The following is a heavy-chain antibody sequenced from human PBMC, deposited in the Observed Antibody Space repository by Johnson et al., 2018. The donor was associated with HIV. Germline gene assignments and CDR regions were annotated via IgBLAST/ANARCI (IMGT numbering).Heavy chain of an antibody. V-gene: IGHV3-30*03. CDR3: ARGGQLLLWDAFDI. Sequence: VQLVESGGGVVQPGRSLRLSCAASGFTFSSYGMHWVRRAPGKGLEWVAVISYDGSNKYYADSVKGRFTISRDNSKNTLYLQMNSLRAEDTAVYYCARGGQLLLWDAFDIWGQGTMVTVSS. CDR1: GFTFSSYG. CDR2: ISYDGSNK. J-gene: IGHJ3*02. D-gene: IGHD2-2*01.